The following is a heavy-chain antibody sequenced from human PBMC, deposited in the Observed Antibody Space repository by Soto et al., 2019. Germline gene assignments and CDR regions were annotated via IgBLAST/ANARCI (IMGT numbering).Heavy chain of an antibody. V-gene: IGHV3-23*01. Sequence: GGSLRLSCAASVLTFISYAMSWVRQAPGKGLEWVSAISGSGGSTYYADSVKCRFTISRDNSKNTLYLQMNSLRAEDTAVYYCASQPPSYGDDAFDIWGQGTMVTVSS. D-gene: IGHD4-17*01. J-gene: IGHJ3*02. CDR2: ISGSGGST. CDR3: ASQPPSYGDDAFDI. CDR1: VLTFISYA.